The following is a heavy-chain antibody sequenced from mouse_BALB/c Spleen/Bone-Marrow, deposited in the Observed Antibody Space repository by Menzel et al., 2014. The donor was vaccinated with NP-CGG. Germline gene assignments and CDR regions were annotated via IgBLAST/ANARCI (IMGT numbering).Heavy chain of an antibody. D-gene: IGHD2-4*01. CDR3: ARAFTIINAMDY. J-gene: IGHJ4*01. Sequence: EVQLVESGGGLVQPGGSLILSCAPSGFTFTDYYMSWVRQPPGKALEWLGFIRNKANGYTTEYSASVKDRFTISRDNSQSILYLQMNTLRAEDSATYYCARAFTIINAMDYWGQGTSVTVSS. CDR1: GFTFTDYY. CDR2: IRNKANGYTT. V-gene: IGHV7-3*02.